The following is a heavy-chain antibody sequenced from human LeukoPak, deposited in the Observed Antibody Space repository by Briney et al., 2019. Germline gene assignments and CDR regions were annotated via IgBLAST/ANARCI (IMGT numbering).Heavy chain of an antibody. J-gene: IGHJ6*02. CDR1: GYTFTSYG. CDR2: ISAYNGNT. V-gene: IGHV1-18*01. D-gene: IGHD3-22*01. CDR3: ARDSDSSGYYLYYYYGMDV. Sequence: ASVKVSCKASGYTFTSYGISWVRQAPGQGLEWMGWISAYNGNTNYAQKLQGRVTMTTDTSTSTAYMELRSLRSDDTAVYYCARDSDSSGYYLYYYYGMDVWGQGTTVTVSS.